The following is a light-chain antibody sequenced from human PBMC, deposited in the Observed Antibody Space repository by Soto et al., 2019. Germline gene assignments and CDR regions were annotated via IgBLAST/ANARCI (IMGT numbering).Light chain of an antibody. CDR1: QTISSW. CDR3: QKTYSTPLN. J-gene: IGKJ4*01. CDR2: AAS. V-gene: IGKV1-39*01. Sequence: DIHMTQSPSTLSGSVGDRVTITCRSSQTISSWLAWHQHKPRKAPKLLIYAASSLQSGVQSRFSGSGYGTDFTLTISSMQPKDFATYYCQKTYSTPLNFGGGTKV.